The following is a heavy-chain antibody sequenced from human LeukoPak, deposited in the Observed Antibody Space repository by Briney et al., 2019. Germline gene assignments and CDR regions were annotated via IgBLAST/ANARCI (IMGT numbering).Heavy chain of an antibody. CDR2: ISYVGTNK. CDR1: GFIFSSNT. J-gene: IGHJ4*02. D-gene: IGHD3-22*01. CDR3: ARVENCYDSSHYYFDY. V-gene: IGHV3-30*14. Sequence: GRSLTLSCLPAGFIFSSNTMHWVRQAPGKGLEWVGVISYVGTNKYYADSVTDRFTIHGDNSKNTLFLKMNSHLAEETAVYYCARVENCYDSSHYYFDYWGQGTLVTVSS.